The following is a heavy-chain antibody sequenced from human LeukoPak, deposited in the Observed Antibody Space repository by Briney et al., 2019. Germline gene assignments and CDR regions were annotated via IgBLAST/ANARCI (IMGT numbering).Heavy chain of an antibody. D-gene: IGHD3-3*01. CDR1: GYTFTSYG. CDR2: ISGYNGNT. CDR3: ARSGSSLYYFDY. J-gene: IGHJ4*02. V-gene: IGHV1-18*01. Sequence: ASVKVSCKASGYTFTSYGISWVRQAPGQGLEWMGWISGYNGNTNYAQTLQGRVTMTTDTSTSTAYMELRSLRAEDTALYHCARSGSSLYYFDYWGQGTLVTVSS.